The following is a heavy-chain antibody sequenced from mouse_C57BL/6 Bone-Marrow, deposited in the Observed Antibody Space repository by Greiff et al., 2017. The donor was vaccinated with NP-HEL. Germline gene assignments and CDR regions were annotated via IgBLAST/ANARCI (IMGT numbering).Heavy chain of an antibody. Sequence: QVQLQQPGAELVMPGASVKLSCKASGYTFTSYWMHWVKQRPGQGLEWIGEIDPSDSYTNYNQKFKGKSTLTVDKSSSTAYMQLSSLTSEDSAVYYCARSGSYYDYGDWYFDVWGTGTTVTVSS. CDR1: GYTFTSYW. CDR3: ARSGSYYDYGDWYFDV. J-gene: IGHJ1*03. D-gene: IGHD2-4*01. CDR2: IDPSDSYT. V-gene: IGHV1-69*01.